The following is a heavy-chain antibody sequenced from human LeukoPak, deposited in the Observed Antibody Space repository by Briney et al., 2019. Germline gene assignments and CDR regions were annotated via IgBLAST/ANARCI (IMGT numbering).Heavy chain of an antibody. CDR1: GFTVTNHY. CDR2: ISGSGGST. V-gene: IGHV3-23*01. D-gene: IGHD3-22*01. Sequence: PGGSLRLSCAASGFTVTNHYMTWVRQAPGKGLEWVSAISGSGGSTYYADSVKGRFTISRDNSKNTLYLQMNSLRAEDTAVYYCAKDRQYYYDSSGSKGYYFDYWGQGTLVTVSS. CDR3: AKDRQYYYDSSGSKGYYFDY. J-gene: IGHJ4*02.